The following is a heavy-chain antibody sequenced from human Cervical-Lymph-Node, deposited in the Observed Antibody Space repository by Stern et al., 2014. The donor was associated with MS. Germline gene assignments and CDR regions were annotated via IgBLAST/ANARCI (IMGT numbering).Heavy chain of an antibody. J-gene: IGHJ4*01. CDR1: GVSISSGGYY. CDR2: ISYRGST. V-gene: IGHV4-31*03. Sequence: QLQLQESGPGLVKPSQTQSLTCTVIGVSISSGGYYLSWVRQHPWKGLEWIGYISYRGSTNYNQSLKSRVTISVDTSKNQFSLKLSSVSAADTAVYYCARGDDRRSFHFDYWGQGTLVTVSS. D-gene: IGHD3-22*01. CDR3: ARGDDRRSFHFDY.